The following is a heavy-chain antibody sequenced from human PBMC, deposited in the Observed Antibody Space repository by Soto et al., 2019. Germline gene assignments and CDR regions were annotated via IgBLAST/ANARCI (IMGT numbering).Heavy chain of an antibody. Sequence: SETLSLPCTVSGGSISNYCWNWIRQSTGKGLEWIGYIYSSGSTHYNPSLQNRVTISIDTSKNQVSLKVNSVTAADTAVYYCARDHPHSYGVYYFDYWRQGTPVTVSS. D-gene: IGHD5-18*01. J-gene: IGHJ4*02. CDR2: IYSSGST. V-gene: IGHV4-59*01. CDR1: GGSISNYC. CDR3: ARDHPHSYGVYYFDY.